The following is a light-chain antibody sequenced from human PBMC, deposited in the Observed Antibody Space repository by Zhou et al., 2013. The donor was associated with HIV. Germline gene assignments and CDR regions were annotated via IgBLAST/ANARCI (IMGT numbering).Light chain of an antibody. CDR2: GAS. CDR1: QGIRNH. J-gene: IGKJ2*01. V-gene: IGKV1-16*01. Sequence: DIQVTQSPFSLSASVGDRVTITCRASQGIRNHLAWFQQKPGKAPKSLIYGASTLQSGVPSRFSGSGSGADFTLTINSLQPEDFATYFCQQSYSVPPTFGQGTKLEI. CDR3: QQSYSVPPT.